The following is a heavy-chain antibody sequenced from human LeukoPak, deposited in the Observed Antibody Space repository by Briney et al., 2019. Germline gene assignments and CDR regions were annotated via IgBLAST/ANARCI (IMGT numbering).Heavy chain of an antibody. V-gene: IGHV4-34*01. J-gene: IGHJ4*02. Sequence: SETPSLTCAVYGGSFSGYYWSWIRQPPGKGLEWIGEINHSGSTNYNPSLKSRVTISVDTSKNQFSLKLSSVTAADTAVYYCARRGYYDSSGYYRYWGQGTLVTVSS. D-gene: IGHD3-22*01. CDR1: GGSFSGYY. CDR2: INHSGST. CDR3: ARRGYYDSSGYYRY.